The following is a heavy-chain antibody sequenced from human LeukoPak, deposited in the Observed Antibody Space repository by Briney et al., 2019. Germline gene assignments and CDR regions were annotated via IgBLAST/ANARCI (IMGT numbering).Heavy chain of an antibody. CDR1: GYTFTSYY. D-gene: IGHD6-6*01. J-gene: IGHJ6*03. Sequence: ASVKVSCKASGYTFTSYYIHWVRQAPGQGLEWMGWMNPNSGNTGYAQKFQGRVTITRNTSISTAYMELSSLRSEDTAVYYCARGISGSSLPFYYYYYYMDVWGKGTTVTVSS. CDR3: ARGISGSSLPFYYYYYYMDV. CDR2: MNPNSGNT. V-gene: IGHV1-8*03.